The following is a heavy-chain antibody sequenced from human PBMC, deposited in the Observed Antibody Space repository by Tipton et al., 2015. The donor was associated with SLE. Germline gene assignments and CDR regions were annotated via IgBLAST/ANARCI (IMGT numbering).Heavy chain of an antibody. CDR3: ARRGPGRSDWYFDL. V-gene: IGHV5-51*03. D-gene: IGHD3-10*01. CDR1: GYSFTSYW. J-gene: IGHJ2*01. Sequence: QLVQSGAEVKKPGESLKISCQGSGYSFTSYWISWVRQMPGKGLEWMGIIFPGDSDTIYNPSFEGQVTISADKSISTAYLQWSSLKASDTAMYYCARRGPGRSDWYFDLWGRGTLVTVSS. CDR2: IFPGDSDT.